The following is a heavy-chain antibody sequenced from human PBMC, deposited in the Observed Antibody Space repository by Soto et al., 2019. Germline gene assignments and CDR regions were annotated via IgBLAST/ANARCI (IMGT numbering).Heavy chain of an antibody. CDR2: IWYDGSNK. CDR3: ARDRFSKGYCSSTSCYAYYFDY. CDR1: GFTFSSYG. J-gene: IGHJ4*02. D-gene: IGHD2-2*01. V-gene: IGHV3-33*01. Sequence: GGSLRLSCAASGFTFSSYGMHWVRQAPGKGLEWVAVIWYDGSNKYYADSVKGRFTISRDNSKNTLYLQMNSLRAEDTAVYYCARDRFSKGYCSSTSCYAYYFDYWGQGTLVTVSS.